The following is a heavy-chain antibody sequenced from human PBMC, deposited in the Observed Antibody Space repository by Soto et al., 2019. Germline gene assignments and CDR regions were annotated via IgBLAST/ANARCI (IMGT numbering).Heavy chain of an antibody. Sequence: QVQLVESGGGVVQPGRSLRLSCAASGFTFSSYGMHWVRQAPGKGLEWVAIISYDGSNTYYADSVKGRFTISRDNSKNTLYLQMNSRRVEDTSVYYCAKEGGLRGSYYISSSYYFDYWGQGTLVTVSS. CDR1: GFTFSSYG. CDR3: AKEGGLRGSYYISSSYYFDY. J-gene: IGHJ4*02. CDR2: ISYDGSNT. D-gene: IGHD1-26*01. V-gene: IGHV3-30*18.